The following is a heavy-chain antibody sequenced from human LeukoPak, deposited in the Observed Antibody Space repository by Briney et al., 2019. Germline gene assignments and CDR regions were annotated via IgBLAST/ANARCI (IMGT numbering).Heavy chain of an antibody. D-gene: IGHD3-22*01. V-gene: IGHV4-39*01. CDR1: GGSISSSSYY. Sequence: SETLSLTCTVSGGSISSSSYYWGWIRQPPGKGLEWIGSIYYSGSTYYNPSLKSRVTISADTSKNQFSLKLSSVTAADTAVYYCASHLYYYDSSGYYYFDYWGQGTLVTVSS. CDR2: IYYSGST. CDR3: ASHLYYYDSSGYYYFDY. J-gene: IGHJ4*02.